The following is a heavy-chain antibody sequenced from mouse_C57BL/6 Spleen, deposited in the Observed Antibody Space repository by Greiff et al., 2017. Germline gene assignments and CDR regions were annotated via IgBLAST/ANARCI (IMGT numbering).Heavy chain of an antibody. Sequence: QVQLQQPGAELVKPGASVKLSCKASGYTFTSYWMQWVKQRPGQGLEWIGEIDPSDSYTNYNQKFKGKATLTVDTSSSTAYMQLSSLTSEDSAGYYCASGGAQAPYWGQGTLVTVSA. CDR1: GYTFTSYW. D-gene: IGHD3-2*02. J-gene: IGHJ3*01. CDR2: IDPSDSYT. V-gene: IGHV1-50*01. CDR3: ASGGAQAPY.